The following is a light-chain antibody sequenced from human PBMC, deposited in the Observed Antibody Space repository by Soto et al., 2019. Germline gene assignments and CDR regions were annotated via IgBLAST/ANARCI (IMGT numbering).Light chain of an antibody. V-gene: IGLV2-14*03. CDR1: SSDVGGYNF. CDR2: EVT. CDR3: SSYTTSSTVV. J-gene: IGLJ1*01. Sequence: QSALTQPASVFGSPGQSITISCTGTSSDVGGYNFVSWYQQLPGKAPKLMIYEVTSRPSGVSNRFSGSKSGNTASLTISGLQPEYEADYYCSSYTTSSTVVFGTGTKLTVL.